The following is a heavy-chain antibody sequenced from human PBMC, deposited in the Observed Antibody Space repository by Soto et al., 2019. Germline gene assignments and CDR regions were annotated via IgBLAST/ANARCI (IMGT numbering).Heavy chain of an antibody. CDR3: ARDLSLYGDYVGAFDI. V-gene: IGHV4-59*01. CDR1: GGSISSYY. Sequence: QVQLQESGPGLVKPTETLSLTCTVSGGSISSYYWSWIRQPPGKGLEWIGYIYYSGNTNYNPSLKSRVTISVDTSKNQFSLKLSSVSAADTAVYYCARDLSLYGDYVGAFDIWGQGTMVTVSS. J-gene: IGHJ3*02. CDR2: IYYSGNT. D-gene: IGHD4-17*01.